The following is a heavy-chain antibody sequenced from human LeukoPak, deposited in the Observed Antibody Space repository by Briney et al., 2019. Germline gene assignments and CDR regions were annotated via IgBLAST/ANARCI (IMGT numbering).Heavy chain of an antibody. CDR3: SRDPRHSDY. CDR2: ISGSSSDV. J-gene: IGHJ4*02. Sequence: GGSLGLSCAASGFTFSDSYMTWIRQAPGKGLELLSYISGSSSDVSYIDSVRGRFTISRDNAKNSLYLHMNSLTVEDTAVYYCSRDPRHSDYWGQGTLVTVSS. V-gene: IGHV3-11*01. CDR1: GFTFSDSY.